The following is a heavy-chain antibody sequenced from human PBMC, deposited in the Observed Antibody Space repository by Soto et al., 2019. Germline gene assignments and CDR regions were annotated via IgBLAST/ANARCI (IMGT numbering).Heavy chain of an antibody. CDR2: IKQDGSEK. CDR3: ARAVGPINYWYFDL. Sequence: GESLKISCAASGFTFSSYWMSWVRQAPGKGLEWVANIKQDGSEKYYVDSVKGRFTISRDNAKNSLYLQMNSLRAEDTAVYYCARAVGPINYWYFDLWGRGTLVTVSS. CDR1: GFTFSSYW. V-gene: IGHV3-7*01. J-gene: IGHJ2*01. D-gene: IGHD3-10*01.